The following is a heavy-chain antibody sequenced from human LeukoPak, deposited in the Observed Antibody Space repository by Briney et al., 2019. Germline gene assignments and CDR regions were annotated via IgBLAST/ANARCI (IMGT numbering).Heavy chain of an antibody. CDR2: ISAYNGNT. V-gene: IGHV1-18*01. J-gene: IGHJ4*02. CDR3: ATPPEYYYDSSGYYYV. CDR1: GYTFTSYG. D-gene: IGHD3-22*01. Sequence: GASVKVSCKASGYTFTSYGISWVRQAPGQGLEWMGWISAYNGNTNYAQKLQGRVTITRDTSASTAYMELSSLRSEDTAVYYCATPPEYYYDSSGYYYVWGQGTLVTVSS.